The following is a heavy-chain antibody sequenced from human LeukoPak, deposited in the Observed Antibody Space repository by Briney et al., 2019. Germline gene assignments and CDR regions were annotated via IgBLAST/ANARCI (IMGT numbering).Heavy chain of an antibody. CDR3: ARVDLPQITVVRGDIFL. D-gene: IGHD3-10*01. CDR2: IDHTGIT. J-gene: IGHJ4*02. CDR1: DDSITIYY. V-gene: IGHV4-59*01. Sequence: SETLSLTCTVSDDSITIYYWSWIRQPPGKGLEWIGYIDHTGITNYNPSLNSRVTISRDTSKNHFSLELSSATAADTAVYYCARVDLPQITVVRGDIFLWGQGTLVTVSS.